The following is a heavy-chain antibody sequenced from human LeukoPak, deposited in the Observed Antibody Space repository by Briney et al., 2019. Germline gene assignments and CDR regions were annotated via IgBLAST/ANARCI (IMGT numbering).Heavy chain of an antibody. V-gene: IGHV3-74*01. D-gene: IGHD2-2*01. Sequence: GGSLRLSCAASGFTFSSYWMHWVRQAPGKGLVWVSRINSDGSSTSYADSVKGRFTISRDNAKNTLYLQMNSLRAEDTAVYYCARGYCSSTSCYELDYWGQGTLVTVPS. CDR1: GFTFSSYW. CDR2: INSDGSST. CDR3: ARGYCSSTSCYELDY. J-gene: IGHJ4*02.